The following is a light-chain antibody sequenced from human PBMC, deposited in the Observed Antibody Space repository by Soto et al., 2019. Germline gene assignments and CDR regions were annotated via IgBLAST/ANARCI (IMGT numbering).Light chain of an antibody. V-gene: IGLV2-23*02. CDR2: EVT. CDR1: SSDIGSYTV. Sequence: QSALTQPASVSGSPGQSITISCTGTSSDIGSYTVVSWYQQHPDKAPKLMISEVTKRPSGVSDRFSGSKSGNTASLTISGLQAEDEADYYCCSYAGSSTVIFGGGTKLTVL. CDR3: CSYAGSSTVI. J-gene: IGLJ2*01.